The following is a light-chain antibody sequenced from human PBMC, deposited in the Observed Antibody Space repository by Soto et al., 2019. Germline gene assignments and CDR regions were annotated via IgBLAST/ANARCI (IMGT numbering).Light chain of an antibody. V-gene: IGLV4-60*02. J-gene: IGLJ3*02. CDR2: LEGSGSY. CDR1: SGHSSHI. CDR3: ETGDSNTRV. Sequence: QSVLTQSSSASASLGSSVKLTCTLSSGHSSHIIAWHQQQPGKAPRYLMKLEGSGSYNKGSGVPDRFSGSSSGADRYLTISNLQFEDEADYFCETGDSNTRVFCGGTKLTVL.